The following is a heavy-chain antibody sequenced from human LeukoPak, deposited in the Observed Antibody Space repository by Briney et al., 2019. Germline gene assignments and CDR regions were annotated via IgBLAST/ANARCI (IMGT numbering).Heavy chain of an antibody. D-gene: IGHD1-26*01. CDR1: GGSIGSTTYY. J-gene: IGHJ3*02. V-gene: IGHV4-39*01. CDR2: IYYSGST. CDR3: ARHKQSGTYYDAFDI. Sequence: SETLSLTCTVSGGSIGSTTYYWGWIRLPPGKELECIGRIYYSGSTYYNPSLKSRLTISLDTSKNQFSLKLSSVTAADTAVYYCARHKQSGTYYDAFDIWGQGTMVTVSS.